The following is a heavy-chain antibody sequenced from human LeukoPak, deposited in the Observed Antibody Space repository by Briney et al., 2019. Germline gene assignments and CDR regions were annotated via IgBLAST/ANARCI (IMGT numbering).Heavy chain of an antibody. CDR2: INSDGSGT. J-gene: IGHJ5*02. CDR1: GFTFGDYV. D-gene: IGHD1-26*01. V-gene: IGHV3-74*01. CDR3: SRVAATSWS. Sequence: PGGSLRLSCTASGFTFGDYVMSWVRQAPGEGLVWVSRINSDGSGTNYADSVKGRFTISRDNAKNTLYLQMNSLSAEDTAVYYCSRVAATSWSWGQGTLVTVSS.